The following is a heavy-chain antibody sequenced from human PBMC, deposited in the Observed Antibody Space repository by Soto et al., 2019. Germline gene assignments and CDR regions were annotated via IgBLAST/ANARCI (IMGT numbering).Heavy chain of an antibody. J-gene: IGHJ5*02. Sequence: SETLSLTCFVSGYSITAGGYYWSWIRHHPGKGLEWIGSFYSSGSIIYNPSLRSRGSISGGTSSNQFSMSLTSVTAADTARYYCARMYSSGSGWFHPWGQGTLVTVS. CDR3: ARMYSSGSGWFHP. CDR1: GYSITAGGYY. CDR2: FYSSGSI. V-gene: IGHV4-31*03. D-gene: IGHD6-19*01.